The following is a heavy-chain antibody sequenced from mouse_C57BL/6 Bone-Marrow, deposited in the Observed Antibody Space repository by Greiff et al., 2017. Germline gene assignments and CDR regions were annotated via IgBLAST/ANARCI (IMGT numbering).Heavy chain of an antibody. Sequence: VQLQQSGAELVRPGASVKLSCTASGFNIKDDDMHWVKQRPEQGLEWIGWIDPDNGDTESASKFQGRATITADPSYNPAYLQLSSLTSEDTAVYDCSPGGVATDYWGQGTTLTVSS. J-gene: IGHJ2*01. CDR1: GFNIKDDD. CDR3: SPGGVATDY. CDR2: IDPDNGDT. D-gene: IGHD1-1*01. V-gene: IGHV14-4*01.